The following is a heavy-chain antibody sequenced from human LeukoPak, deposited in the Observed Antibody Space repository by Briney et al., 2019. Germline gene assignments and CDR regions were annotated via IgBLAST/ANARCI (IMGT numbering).Heavy chain of an antibody. CDR3: ARRSGIAVAGAFDY. J-gene: IGHJ4*02. CDR2: ISGSGGST. D-gene: IGHD6-19*01. Sequence: GGSLRLSCVASGFTFSSHGMSWVRQAPGKGLEWVSAISGSGGSTYYADSVKGRFTISRDNSKNTLYLQMNSLRAEDTAVYYCARRSGIAVAGAFDYWGQGTLVTVSS. CDR1: GFTFSSHG. V-gene: IGHV3-23*01.